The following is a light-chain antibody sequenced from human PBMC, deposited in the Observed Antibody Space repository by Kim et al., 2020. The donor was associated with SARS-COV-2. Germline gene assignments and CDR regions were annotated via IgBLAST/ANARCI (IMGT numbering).Light chain of an antibody. CDR3: QAWDSGTAHVV. Sequence: SYELTQPPSVSVSPGQTATITCSGDKLVDKYVCWYQHKPGQSPVLLIYQDAKRPSGITERFTGSKSGNTATLTISGTQALDEGDFYCQAWDSGTAHVVFG. J-gene: IGLJ1*01. CDR1: KLVDKY. V-gene: IGLV3-1*01. CDR2: QDA.